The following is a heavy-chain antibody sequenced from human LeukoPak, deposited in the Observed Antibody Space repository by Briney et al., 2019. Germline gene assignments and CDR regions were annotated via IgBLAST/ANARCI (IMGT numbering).Heavy chain of an antibody. J-gene: IGHJ4*02. D-gene: IGHD2-2*01. CDR3: ARVRGYCSSTICYRYYFDY. CDR1: GYSISSGYY. V-gene: IGHV4-38-2*02. Sequence: SETLSLTCTVSGYSISSGYYWGWIRQPPGEGLEWIGTIYHSGSTYYNPSLKSRVTISVDTSKNQFSLKLTSVTAADTAVYYCARVRGYCSSTICYRYYFDYWGQGTLVTVS. CDR2: IYHSGST.